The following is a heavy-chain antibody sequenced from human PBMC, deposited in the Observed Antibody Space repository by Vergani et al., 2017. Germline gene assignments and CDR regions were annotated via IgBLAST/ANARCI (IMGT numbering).Heavy chain of an antibody. D-gene: IGHD3-10*01. J-gene: IGHJ4*02. CDR3: ARSRRDYYGSGSYFALFDY. V-gene: IGHV4-30-4*01. CDR1: GGSISSGDYY. Sequence: QVQLQESGPGLVKPSQTLSLTCTVSGGSISSGDYYWSWIRQPPGKGLEWIGYIYYSGSTYYNTSLKSRVTISVDTSKTQFSLKLSSVTAADTAVYYCARSRRDYYGSGSYFALFDYWGQGTLVTVSS. CDR2: IYYSGST.